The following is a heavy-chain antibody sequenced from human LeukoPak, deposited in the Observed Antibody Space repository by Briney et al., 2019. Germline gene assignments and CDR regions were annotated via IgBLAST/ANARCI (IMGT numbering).Heavy chain of an antibody. CDR1: GFTFSSYE. CDR3: ARLRSKYWFDP. D-gene: IGHD4-11*01. CDR2: ITSSGNTM. Sequence: GGSLRLSCAPSGFTFSSYEMNWVRQAPGKGLEWVSFITSSGNTMYYADSVKGRFTISRDNAKNSLYLQMNSLRADDTAVYYCARLRSKYWFDPWGQGTLVTVSS. V-gene: IGHV3-48*03. J-gene: IGHJ5*02.